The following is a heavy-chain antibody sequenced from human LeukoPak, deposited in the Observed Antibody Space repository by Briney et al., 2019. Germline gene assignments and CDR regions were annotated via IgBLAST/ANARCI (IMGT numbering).Heavy chain of an antibody. CDR1: SGSISTYY. CDR2: IYYSGSS. Sequence: SETLSLTCTVSSGSISTYYWSWIRQPPGKGLEWIGYIYYSGSSNYNPSLKSRVTISVDTSKNQFSLKLSSVSAADTAVYYCARSRGVRSAVYFDYWGQGTLVTVSS. D-gene: IGHD3-10*01. J-gene: IGHJ4*02. V-gene: IGHV4-59*01. CDR3: ARSRGVRSAVYFDY.